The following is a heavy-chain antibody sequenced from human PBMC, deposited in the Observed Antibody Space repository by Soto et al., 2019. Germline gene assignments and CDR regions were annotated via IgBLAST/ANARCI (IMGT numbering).Heavy chain of an antibody. V-gene: IGHV3-23*01. D-gene: IGHD2-2*01. CDR2: MTRGGADT. CDR1: GFTFSNYV. J-gene: IGHJ5*02. CDR3: AKAPVGSCCNIRCYHFAL. Sequence: EVQLLESGGGLVQPGGSLRLSCAASGFTFSNYVMNWVRQAPRKGLEWVSSMTRGGADTYYAASVRGRFVISRDDSKNTLSLQRNSQRVEDTDVYHCAKAPVGSCCNIRCYHFALWGQGTQVTVSS.